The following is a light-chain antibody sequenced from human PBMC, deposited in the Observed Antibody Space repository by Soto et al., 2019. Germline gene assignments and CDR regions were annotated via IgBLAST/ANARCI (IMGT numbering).Light chain of an antibody. CDR3: SLYTTSSIPSYV. CDR2: EVN. V-gene: IGLV2-14*01. J-gene: IGLJ1*01. Sequence: QSALTQPSSVSGSPGQSITISCTGTSFDVDDYNSVSWYQQPPGKAPKLIIYEVNNRPSGVSNRFSGSNSDNTASLTISGLQAEDEADYYCSLYTTSSIPSYVFGTGTKVTVL. CDR1: SFDVDDYNS.